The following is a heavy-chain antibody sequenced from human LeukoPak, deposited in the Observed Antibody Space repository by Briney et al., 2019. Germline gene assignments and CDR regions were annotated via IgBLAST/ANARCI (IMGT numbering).Heavy chain of an antibody. CDR3: ARDRLAVAGLSLFDS. J-gene: IGHJ4*02. Sequence: GGSLRLSCAASGVTFNHTWKNWVRQAPGKGQEWVSHVSSSGGTKYYADSVKGRFTISRDNAKNSVYLQMNTLRDEDTAVYYCARDRLAVAGLSLFDSWGQGTLVTVSS. CDR2: VSSSGGTK. CDR1: GVTFNHTW. V-gene: IGHV3-48*02. D-gene: IGHD6-19*01.